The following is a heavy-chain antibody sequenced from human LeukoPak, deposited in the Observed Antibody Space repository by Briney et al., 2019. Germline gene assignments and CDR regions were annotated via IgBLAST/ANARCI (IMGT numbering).Heavy chain of an antibody. CDR3: ARERRYYGSGSYRYYYYMDV. D-gene: IGHD3-10*01. V-gene: IGHV4-4*07. CDR1: GDSITYFY. CDR2: FSSSGST. J-gene: IGHJ6*03. Sequence: SETLSLTCSVSGDSITYFYWSWIRQAAGKGLEWIGRFSSSGSTDYNASLKSRVTMSVDTSKNQFSLKLSSVTAADTAVYYCARERRYYGSGSYRYYYYMDVWGKGTTVTVSS.